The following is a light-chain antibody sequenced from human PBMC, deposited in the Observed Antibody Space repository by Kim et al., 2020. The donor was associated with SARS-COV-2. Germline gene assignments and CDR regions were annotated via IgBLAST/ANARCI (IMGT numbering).Light chain of an antibody. V-gene: IGLV3-19*01. Sequence: SSALTQDPAVSVALGQTVRITCQGDSLRSYYASWYQQKPGQAPVLVIYGKNNRPSGIPDRFSGSSSGNTASLTITGAQAEDEADYYCNSRDSSGNHYVFG. J-gene: IGLJ1*01. CDR3: NSRDSSGNHYV. CDR1: SLRSYY. CDR2: GKN.